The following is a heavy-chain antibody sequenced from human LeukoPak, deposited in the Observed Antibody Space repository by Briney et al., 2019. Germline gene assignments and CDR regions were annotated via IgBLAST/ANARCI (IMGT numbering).Heavy chain of an antibody. D-gene: IGHD3-3*01. CDR1: GFTFDDYG. J-gene: IGHJ6*03. V-gene: IGHV3-30*02. CDR3: ANQLEWLLYMDV. Sequence: GGSLRLSCAASGFTFDDYGMSWVRQAPGKGLEWVAFIQDDGSNKYYADSVKGRFTISRDNSKNTLYLQMNSLRAEDTAVYYCANQLEWLLYMDVWGKGTTVTVS. CDR2: IQDDGSNK.